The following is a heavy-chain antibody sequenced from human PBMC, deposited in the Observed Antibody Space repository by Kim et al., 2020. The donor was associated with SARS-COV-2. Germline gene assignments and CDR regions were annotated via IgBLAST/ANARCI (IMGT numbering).Heavy chain of an antibody. J-gene: IGHJ4*02. Sequence: CYMGASNSHPTLTSRVTISVDTSKNQSPLRLSSVTAADAAVYYCARGFDYWGQGTLVTVSS. CDR2: CYMGAS. V-gene: IGHV4-59*09. CDR3: ARGFDY.